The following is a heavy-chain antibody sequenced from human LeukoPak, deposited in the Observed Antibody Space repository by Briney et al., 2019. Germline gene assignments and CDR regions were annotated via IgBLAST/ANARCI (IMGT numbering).Heavy chain of an antibody. J-gene: IGHJ4*02. D-gene: IGHD1-26*01. CDR1: GFIFDDYY. V-gene: IGHV3-11*01. CDR2: IGNSGGTI. CDR3: ARGVVGATLGDY. Sequence: PAGSLRLSCAASGFIFDDYYMTWIRQAPGKGLEWVSSIGNSGGTIYYADSVKGRFTISRDNAKNSLYLQMNSLRAEDTALYHCARGVVGATLGDYWGQGTLVTVSS.